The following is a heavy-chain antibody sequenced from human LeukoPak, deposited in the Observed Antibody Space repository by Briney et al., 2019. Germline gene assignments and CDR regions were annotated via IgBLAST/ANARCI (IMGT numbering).Heavy chain of an antibody. Sequence: PGGSLRLSCAASGFTFSSYAMSWVRQAPGKGLEWVSVISGIGGSTYYADSVKGRFTTSRDNSKNTLYVQMNSLRAEDTAVYYCAKDSYYGSGSYSYYGMDVWGKGTTVIVSS. D-gene: IGHD3-10*01. CDR1: GFTFSSYA. CDR2: ISGIGGST. V-gene: IGHV3-23*01. J-gene: IGHJ6*04. CDR3: AKDSYYGSGSYSYYGMDV.